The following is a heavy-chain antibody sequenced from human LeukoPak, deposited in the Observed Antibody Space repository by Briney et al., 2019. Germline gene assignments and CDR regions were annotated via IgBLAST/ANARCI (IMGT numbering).Heavy chain of an antibody. D-gene: IGHD2-21*02. CDR2: LWYDGRTK. Sequence: PGRSLTLSCAASGFTFSSHGMHWVRQAPGKGLEWVAVLWYDGRTKYYAESVKGRFTISRDNSKNTLYLQMNSLRAEDTAVYYCARDYCGGDCYVDYWGQGTLVTVSS. CDR1: GFTFSSHG. J-gene: IGHJ4*02. V-gene: IGHV3-33*01. CDR3: ARDYCGGDCYVDY.